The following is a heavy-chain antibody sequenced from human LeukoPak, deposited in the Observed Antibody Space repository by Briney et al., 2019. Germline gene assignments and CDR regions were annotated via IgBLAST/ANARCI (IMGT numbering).Heavy chain of an antibody. CDR2: ISGSGGST. J-gene: IGHJ4*02. CDR1: GFTFSSYA. Sequence: GGSLRLSCAASGFTFSSYAMSWVRQGPGKGLEWVSAISGSGGSTYYADSVKGRFTISRDNSKNTLYLQMNSLRAEDTAVYYCAKPLYDSRGYYLEIFDYWGQGTLVTVSS. CDR3: AKPLYDSRGYYLEIFDY. V-gene: IGHV3-23*01. D-gene: IGHD3-22*01.